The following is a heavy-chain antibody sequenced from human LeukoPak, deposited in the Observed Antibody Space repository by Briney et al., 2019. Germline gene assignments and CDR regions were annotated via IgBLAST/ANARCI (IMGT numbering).Heavy chain of an antibody. CDR1: GFTFSDHY. D-gene: IGHD5-24*01. Sequence: PGGSLRLSCAASGFTFSDHYMDWVRQAPGKGLEWVGRSRSKANSYSTEYAASVKGRFTISRDDSKNSLYLQMNSLKTEDTAVYYCTRRAARWQFDLWGRGTLLTVSS. CDR3: TRRAARWQFDL. J-gene: IGHJ2*01. V-gene: IGHV3-72*01. CDR2: SRSKANSYST.